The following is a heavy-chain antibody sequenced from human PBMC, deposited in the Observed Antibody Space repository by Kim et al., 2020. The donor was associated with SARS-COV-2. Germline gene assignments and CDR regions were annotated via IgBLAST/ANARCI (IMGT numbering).Heavy chain of an antibody. CDR2: IYYSGST. V-gene: IGHV4-59*01. Sequence: SETLSLTCTVSGGSISSYYWSWIRQPPGKGLEWIGYIYYSGSTNYNPSLKSRVTISVDTSKNQFSLKLSSVTAADTAVYYCARDRNDYVWGSYRSDAFDIWGQGTMVTVSS. CDR1: GGSISSYY. CDR3: ARDRNDYVWGSYRSDAFDI. D-gene: IGHD3-16*02. J-gene: IGHJ3*02.